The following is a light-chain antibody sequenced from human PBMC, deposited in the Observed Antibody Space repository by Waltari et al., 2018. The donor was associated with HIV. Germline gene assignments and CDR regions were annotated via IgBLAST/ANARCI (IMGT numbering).Light chain of an antibody. CDR2: EVS. V-gene: IGLV2-8*01. J-gene: IGLJ3*02. CDR3: SSYGDSLKIL. Sequence: QSALTQPPSASGSLGQSVTISCTGSRSDIGAYDFVSWVQQHPHSAPKLLLYEVSRRPSTVSDRFSGSRSGNTAFLTVAGLQPDDEATYFCSSYGDSLKILFGGGTNVTIL. CDR1: RSDIGAYDF.